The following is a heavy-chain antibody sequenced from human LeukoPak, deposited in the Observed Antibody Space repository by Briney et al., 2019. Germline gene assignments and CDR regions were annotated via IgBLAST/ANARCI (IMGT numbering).Heavy chain of an antibody. D-gene: IGHD6-6*01. CDR1: GYTFTGYY. CDR2: INPNSGGT. Sequence: ASVKVSCKASGYTFTGYYMHWVRQAPGQGLEWMGWINPNSGGTNYAQKFQGRVTMTRDTSISTVYMELSRLRSDDTAVYYCARVGSSLRWFDPWGQGTLVTVSS. V-gene: IGHV1-2*02. CDR3: ARVGSSLRWFDP. J-gene: IGHJ5*02.